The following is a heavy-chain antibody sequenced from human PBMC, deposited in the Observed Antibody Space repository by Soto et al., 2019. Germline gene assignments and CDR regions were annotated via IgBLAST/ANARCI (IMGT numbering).Heavy chain of an antibody. J-gene: IGHJ4*02. Sequence: QLQLQESGPGLVKPSETLSLTCTVSGGSISSSDYYWGWIRQPPGKGLDWIGNIFYSVIAYYNELLKRRVNMSVDTSKNQFSLKLSSVTAADTAVYFCARVAVAGHLDSWGQGTLVTVSS. CDR1: GGSISSSDYY. CDR3: ARVAVAGHLDS. D-gene: IGHD6-19*01. CDR2: IFYSVIA. V-gene: IGHV4-39*01.